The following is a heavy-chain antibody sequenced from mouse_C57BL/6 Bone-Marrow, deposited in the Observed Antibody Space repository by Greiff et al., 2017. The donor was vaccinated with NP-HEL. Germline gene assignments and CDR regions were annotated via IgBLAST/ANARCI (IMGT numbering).Heavy chain of an antibody. J-gene: IGHJ2*01. Sequence: QVQLQQSGAELVRPGTSVKMSCKASGYTFTNYWIGWAKQRPGHGLEWIGDIYPGGGYTNYNEKFKGKATLTEDKSSSTAYMQFSSLTSEDSAIYYCARWGLLLFDYWGQGTTLTVSS. CDR2: IYPGGGYT. CDR3: ARWGLLLFDY. V-gene: IGHV1-63*01. D-gene: IGHD2-3*01. CDR1: GYTFTNYW.